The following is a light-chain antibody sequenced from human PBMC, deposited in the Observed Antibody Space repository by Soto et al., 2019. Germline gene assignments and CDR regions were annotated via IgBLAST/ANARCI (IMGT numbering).Light chain of an antibody. J-gene: IGLJ3*02. CDR2: EVT. Sequence: QSVLTQPPSTSGSXXXXXTISCTGTSSDVGAYNYVCWYQQHPGKAPKLIISEVTKRPSGVPDRFSGSKSGNTASLTVTGLQAEDEADYYCSSYAGSNNPWVFGGGTKLTVL. V-gene: IGLV2-8*01. CDR3: SSYAGSNNPWV. CDR1: SSDVGAYNY.